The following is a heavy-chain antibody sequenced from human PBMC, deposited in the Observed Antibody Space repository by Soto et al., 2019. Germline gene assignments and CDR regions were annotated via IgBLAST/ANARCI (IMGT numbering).Heavy chain of an antibody. CDR2: IYYSGST. CDR1: GGSISSYY. V-gene: IGHV4-59*01. J-gene: IGHJ6*02. D-gene: IGHD3-10*01. CDR3: ARVYYYGSGSFVPYYYYGMDV. Sequence: AETLSLTCTVSGGSISSYYWSWIRQPPGKGLEWIGYIYYSGSTNYNPSLKSRVTISVDTSKNQFSLKLSSVTAADTAVYYCARVYYYGSGSFVPYYYYGMDVWGQGTTVTVSS.